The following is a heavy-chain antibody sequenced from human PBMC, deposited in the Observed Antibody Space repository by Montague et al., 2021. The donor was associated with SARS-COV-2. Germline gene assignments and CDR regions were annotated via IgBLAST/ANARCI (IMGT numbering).Heavy chain of an antibody. D-gene: IGHD3-10*01. V-gene: IGHV4-39*01. J-gene: IGHJ4*02. CDR2: IYYSGTT. CDR3: ARHVRSLMVRGPDFDY. CDR1: GGSISSSSYY. Sequence: SETLSLTCTVSGGSISSSSYYWGWIRQPPGKGLEWIGSIYYSGTTYYNPSLKSRVTISVDTSKNQFSPELSSVTAADTAVYYCARHVRSLMVRGPDFDYWGQGTLVTVSS.